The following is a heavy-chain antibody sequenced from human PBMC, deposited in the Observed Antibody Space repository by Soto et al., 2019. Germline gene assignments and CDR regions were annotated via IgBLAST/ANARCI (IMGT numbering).Heavy chain of an antibody. CDR2: ISYDGSNK. D-gene: IGHD3-16*02. Sequence: PGGSLRLSCAASGFTFSSYGMHWVRQAPGKGLEWVAVISYDGSNKYYADSVKGRFTISRDNSKNTLYLQMNSLRAEDTAVYYCAKAGNDYVWGSYRFFDYWGQGTLVTV. J-gene: IGHJ4*02. CDR3: AKAGNDYVWGSYRFFDY. CDR1: GFTFSSYG. V-gene: IGHV3-30*18.